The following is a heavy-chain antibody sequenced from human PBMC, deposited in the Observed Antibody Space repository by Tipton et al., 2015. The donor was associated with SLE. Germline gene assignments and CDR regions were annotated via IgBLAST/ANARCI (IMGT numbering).Heavy chain of an antibody. D-gene: IGHD7-27*01. CDR1: GGTFSSYA. Sequence: QSGPEVKKPGSSVKVSCKASGGTFSSYAISWVRQAPGQGLEWMGWINAGNGNTKYSQKFQGRVTITRDTSASTAYMELSSLRSEDTAVYYCARDLWGAMAFWSQGTLVTVSS. V-gene: IGHV1-3*01. CDR3: ARDLWGAMAF. CDR2: INAGNGNT. J-gene: IGHJ4*02.